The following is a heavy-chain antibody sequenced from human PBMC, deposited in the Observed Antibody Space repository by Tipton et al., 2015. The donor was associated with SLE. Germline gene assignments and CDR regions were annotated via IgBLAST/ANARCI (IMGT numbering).Heavy chain of an antibody. CDR3: ARGGTDTAMDLGY. D-gene: IGHD5-18*01. Sequence: TLSLTCAVSGYSISSGYYWSWIRQPPGKGLEWIGEINHSGSTNYNPSLKSRVTISVDTSKNQFSLKLSSVTAADTAVYYCARGGTDTAMDLGYWGQGTLVTVSS. CDR1: GYSISSGYY. V-gene: IGHV4-34*01. J-gene: IGHJ4*02. CDR2: INHSGST.